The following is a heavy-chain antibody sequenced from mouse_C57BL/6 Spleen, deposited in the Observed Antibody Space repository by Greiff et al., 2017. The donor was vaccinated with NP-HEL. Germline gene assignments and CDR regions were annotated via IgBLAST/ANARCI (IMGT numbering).Heavy chain of an antibody. CDR3: AREEITTVVASYYFDY. CDR1: GYTFTSYW. D-gene: IGHD1-1*01. J-gene: IGHJ2*01. Sequence: QVQLQQYGAELVKPGASVKLSCKASGYTFTSYWMHWVKQRPGQGLEWIGNINPSNGGTNYNEKFKSKATLTVDKSSSTAYMQLSSLTSEDSAVYYCAREEITTVVASYYFDYWGQGTTLTVSS. CDR2: INPSNGGT. V-gene: IGHV1-53*01.